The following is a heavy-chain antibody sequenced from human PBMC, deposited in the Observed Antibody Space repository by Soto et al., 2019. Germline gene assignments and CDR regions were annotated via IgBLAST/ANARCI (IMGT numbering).Heavy chain of an antibody. CDR3: AHSTRTIDAFDI. Sequence: QITLKESGPPLVKPTQTLTLTCTFSGFSLSTSGVGVGWIRQPPGKALEWLALIYWDDDKRYSPSLKSRLTITKDPSKTQVVLTTTNMDPVDTATYYCAHSTRTIDAFDIWGQGTMVTVSS. D-gene: IGHD2-15*01. CDR2: IYWDDDK. V-gene: IGHV2-5*02. CDR1: GFSLSTSGVG. J-gene: IGHJ3*02.